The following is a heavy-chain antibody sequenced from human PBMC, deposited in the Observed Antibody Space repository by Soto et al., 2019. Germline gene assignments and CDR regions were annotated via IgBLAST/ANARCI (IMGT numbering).Heavy chain of an antibody. CDR2: IYYSGST. D-gene: IGHD6-13*01. Sequence: SETLSLTCTVSGGSISSYYWSWIRQPPGKGLEWIGYIYYSGSTNYNPSLKSRVTISVDTSKNQFSLKLSSVTAADTAVYYCTISNIAAAGFYYYGMDVWCLGTTVTVSS. J-gene: IGHJ6*02. V-gene: IGHV4-59*01. CDR3: TISNIAAAGFYYYGMDV. CDR1: GGSISSYY.